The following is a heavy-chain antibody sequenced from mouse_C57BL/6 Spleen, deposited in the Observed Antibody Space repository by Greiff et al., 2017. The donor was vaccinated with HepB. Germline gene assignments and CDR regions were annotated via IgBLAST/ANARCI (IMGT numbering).Heavy chain of an antibody. CDR3: ARNSGTGTDWYFDV. CDR1: GFSLTSYG. CDR2: IWSGGST. Sequence: VKLMESGPGLVQPSQRLSITCTVSGFSLTSYGVHWVRQSPGKGLEWLGVIWSGGSTDYNAAFISRLRISKVNSKSLVFFKMNSLQADDTAIYYCARNSGTGTDWYFDVWGTGTTVTVSS. J-gene: IGHJ1*03. D-gene: IGHD4-1*01. V-gene: IGHV2-2*01.